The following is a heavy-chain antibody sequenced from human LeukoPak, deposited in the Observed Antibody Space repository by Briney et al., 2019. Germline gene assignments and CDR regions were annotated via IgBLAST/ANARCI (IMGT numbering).Heavy chain of an antibody. CDR2: IYYSGST. V-gene: IGHV4-61*05. Sequence: SETLSLTCTVSGGSISSSSYYWGWIRQPPGKGLEWIGYIYYSGSTNYNPSLKSRVTISVDTSRNQFSLKLSSVTAADTAVYYCARRITALGYFDLWGRGTLVTASS. D-gene: IGHD3-16*01. CDR1: GGSISSSSYY. CDR3: ARRITALGYFDL. J-gene: IGHJ2*01.